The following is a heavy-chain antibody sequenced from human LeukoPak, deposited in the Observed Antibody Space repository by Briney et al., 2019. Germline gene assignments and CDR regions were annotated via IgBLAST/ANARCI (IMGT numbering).Heavy chain of an antibody. J-gene: IGHJ4*02. CDR1: GFTFSSYE. Sequence: PGGSLRLSCVASGFTFSSYEMDWVRQAPGKGLEWISYISNSGDAIYYADSVKGRFTISRDNAKDSLYLQINSLRAEDTAVYYCARGLPSAPGVGDYWGQGPWSPSPQ. V-gene: IGHV3-48*03. D-gene: IGHD5/OR15-5a*01. CDR3: ARGLPSAPGVGDY. CDR2: ISNSGDAI.